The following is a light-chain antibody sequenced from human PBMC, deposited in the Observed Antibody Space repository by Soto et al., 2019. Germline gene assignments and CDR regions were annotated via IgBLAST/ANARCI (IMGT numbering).Light chain of an antibody. J-gene: IGKJ5*01. CDR2: DSS. CDR3: QQRKHWPPIT. CDR1: QSVDKF. Sequence: EVGVTQSPATLSLSPGETATLSCRASQSVDKFLAWYQQRPGQPPRLLIFDSSNRATGVPVRFSGSGSGTVFTLPIGSLEPEDSAVYYCQQRKHWPPITFGQGTRLEIK. V-gene: IGKV3-11*01.